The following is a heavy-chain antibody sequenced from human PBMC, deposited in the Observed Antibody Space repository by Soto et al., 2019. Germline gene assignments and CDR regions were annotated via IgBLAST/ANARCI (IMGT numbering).Heavy chain of an antibody. D-gene: IGHD4-17*01. Sequence: QVQLVESGGGLVKPGGSLRLSCAASGFTFSDYYMSWIRQAPGKGLEWISYISNGGGAISYAGSVKGRFTISRDNAKNSLFLQMNNLRAEDTAVYYWARRGSTVTFTYWGQGTLVTVSS. V-gene: IGHV3-11*01. CDR1: GFTFSDYY. CDR3: ARRGSTVTFTY. J-gene: IGHJ4*02. CDR2: ISNGGGAI.